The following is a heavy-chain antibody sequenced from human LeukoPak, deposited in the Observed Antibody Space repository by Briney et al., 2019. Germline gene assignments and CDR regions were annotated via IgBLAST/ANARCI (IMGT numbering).Heavy chain of an antibody. Sequence: GSLRLSCAASGFPFSSYGMSWVRQPPGKGLEWIGEINHSGSTNYNPSLKSRVTISVDTSKNQFSLKLSSVTAADTAVYYCARSKARSYIDYWGQGTLVTVSS. CDR3: ARSKARSYIDY. D-gene: IGHD1-26*01. CDR1: GFPFSSYG. CDR2: INHSGST. V-gene: IGHV4-34*01. J-gene: IGHJ4*02.